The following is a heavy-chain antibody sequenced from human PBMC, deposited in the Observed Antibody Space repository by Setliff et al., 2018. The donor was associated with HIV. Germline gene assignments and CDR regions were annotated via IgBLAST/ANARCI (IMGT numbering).Heavy chain of an antibody. V-gene: IGHV4-38-2*02. CDR3: ARGDYVWGSYRYNPNDY. CDR1: GDFFSSDYY. J-gene: IGHJ4*02. CDR2: INHSGST. Sequence: SETLSLTCTVSGDFFSSDYYWGWIRQSPGMGLEWIGEINHSGSTNYNPSLKSRVTISVDTSKKQFSLKLSSVTAADTAVYYCARGDYVWGSYRYNPNDYWGQGTLVTVSS. D-gene: IGHD3-16*02.